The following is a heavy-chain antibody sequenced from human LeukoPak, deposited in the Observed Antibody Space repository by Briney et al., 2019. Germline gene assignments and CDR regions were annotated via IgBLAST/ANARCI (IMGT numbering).Heavy chain of an antibody. V-gene: IGHV3-7*01. CDR1: GFTLSTYW. Sequence: GGALRLSCAASGFTLSTYWMTWVRQAPGKGLEWVANIKQDGSEKYYVDCVKGRFTISRDNAKNSLYLQMNSLRAEDTAVYYCARGRVAAAASTVDYWGQGTLVTVSS. D-gene: IGHD6-13*01. J-gene: IGHJ4*02. CDR2: IKQDGSEK. CDR3: ARGRVAAAASTVDY.